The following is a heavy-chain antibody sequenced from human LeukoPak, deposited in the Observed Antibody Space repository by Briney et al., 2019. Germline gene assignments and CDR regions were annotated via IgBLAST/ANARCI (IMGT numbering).Heavy chain of an antibody. Sequence: GASVKVSCKASGYTFTSYYMHWMRQAPGQGPEWMGITNPRGGSTDYAQKFQGRVTMTSDTSTTTVYMELSSLRSEDTAMYYCAREIGPRQLHLWGSAFDYWGQGTLVTVSS. J-gene: IGHJ4*02. V-gene: IGHV1-46*01. CDR2: TNPRGGST. CDR3: AREIGPRQLHLWGSAFDY. D-gene: IGHD5-18*01. CDR1: GYTFTSYY.